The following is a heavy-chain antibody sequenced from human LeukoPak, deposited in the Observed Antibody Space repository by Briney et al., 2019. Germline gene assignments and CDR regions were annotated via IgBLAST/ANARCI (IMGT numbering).Heavy chain of an antibody. D-gene: IGHD3-9*01. Sequence: PGGSLRLSCAASGFSFGTHGMSWVRQGPGKGLEWVSAPDGSGGSIYYADSVKGRFTISRDNSKNTLFLQMNSLRAEDTAVYYCAKDSPILTVWGQGTMVTVSS. CDR1: GFSFGTHG. J-gene: IGHJ3*01. V-gene: IGHV3-23*01. CDR3: AKDSPILTV. CDR2: PDGSGGSI.